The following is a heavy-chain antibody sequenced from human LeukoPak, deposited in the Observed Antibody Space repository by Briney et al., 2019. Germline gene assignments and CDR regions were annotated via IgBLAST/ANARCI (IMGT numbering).Heavy chain of an antibody. Sequence: KPGASVKVSCKASGYSFSGYYIHWVRQAPGQGLEWMGWINSKSGGTKYAQKFQGRVTMTRDRPISTAYIELSRLTSVDTAIYYCARMSLDYYESLDAFDIWGQGTTVTVSS. CDR2: INSKSGGT. CDR1: GYSFSGYY. V-gene: IGHV1-2*02. CDR3: ARMSLDYYESLDAFDI. D-gene: IGHD3-22*01. J-gene: IGHJ3*02.